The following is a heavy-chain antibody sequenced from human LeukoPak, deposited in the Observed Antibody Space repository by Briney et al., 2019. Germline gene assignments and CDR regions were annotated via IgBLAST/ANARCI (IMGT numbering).Heavy chain of an antibody. Sequence: PSETPSLTCTVPGGSITSYYWSWIRQSPGKGLEWVSHISHTGTINYNPSLESRVTISADTSKNQFSLKLSSVTAADTAVYYCARNHRDCSGDRCNVFDHWGQGTLVTVSS. CDR1: GGSITSYY. J-gene: IGHJ4*02. CDR3: ARNHRDCSGDRCNVFDH. V-gene: IGHV4-59*08. D-gene: IGHD2-15*01. CDR2: ISHTGTI.